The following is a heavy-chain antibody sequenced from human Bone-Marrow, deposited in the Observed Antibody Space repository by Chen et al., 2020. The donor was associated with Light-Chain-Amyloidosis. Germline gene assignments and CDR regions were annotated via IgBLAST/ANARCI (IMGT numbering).Heavy chain of an antibody. CDR1: GFTFSGAW. V-gene: IGHV3-15*01. Sequence: EVNLVESGGGLVKPGGSLRLSCAASGFTFSGAWMSWVRQAPGKGLEWLGGIKRDADGGTTDYAAPVQGRFSISRDDSKKTLYLQMSSLKIEDTAMYYCTTDGRTDYWGQGTLVTVSS. CDR3: TTDGRTDY. J-gene: IGHJ4*02. CDR2: IKRDADGGTT.